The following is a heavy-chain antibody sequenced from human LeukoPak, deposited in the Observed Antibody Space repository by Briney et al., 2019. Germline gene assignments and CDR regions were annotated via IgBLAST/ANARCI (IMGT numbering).Heavy chain of an antibody. Sequence: SETLSLTCTVSGASIITHYWSWIRQPPEKGSEWIGDFYFSGSTNYNPSLKSRATISGDTSKNQFSLNLRSVTAADTAVYYCARAGGIATAHLDLDHWGRGTLVTVSS. CDR2: FYFSGST. CDR1: GASIITHY. CDR3: ARAGGIATAHLDLDH. V-gene: IGHV4-59*11. D-gene: IGHD6-13*01. J-gene: IGHJ4*02.